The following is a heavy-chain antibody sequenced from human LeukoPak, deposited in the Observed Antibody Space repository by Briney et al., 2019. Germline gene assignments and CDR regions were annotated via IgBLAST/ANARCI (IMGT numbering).Heavy chain of an antibody. CDR3: ARHSSGYYYSPFDY. V-gene: IGHV4-39*01. Sequence: SETLSLTCTVSGGSIIISSYYWGGTRKPPGKGLEWVGSLYNSGITYHNPSLKSRVTISIDTSKNQFSLNLRSVTAADSAVYYCARHSSGYYYSPFDYWGQGRLVTVSS. D-gene: IGHD3-22*01. J-gene: IGHJ4*02. CDR1: GGSIIISSYY. CDR2: LYNSGIT.